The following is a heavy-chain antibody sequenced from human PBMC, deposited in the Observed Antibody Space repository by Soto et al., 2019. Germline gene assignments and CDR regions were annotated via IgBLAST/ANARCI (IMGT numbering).Heavy chain of an antibody. CDR3: ARDGPPYYYASSGYYSGRAFDL. J-gene: IGHJ3*01. Sequence: VKVSCKAGSGGFTSHAFSRVRRAPGQRLEWMGGLIPIFGTANYAQKFQGRVTIAADKSTSTAYMELSSLRSEDTAVYYCARDGPPYYYASSGYYSGRAFDLWG. CDR1: SGGFTSHA. V-gene: IGHV1-69*06. D-gene: IGHD3-22*01. CDR2: LIPIFGTA.